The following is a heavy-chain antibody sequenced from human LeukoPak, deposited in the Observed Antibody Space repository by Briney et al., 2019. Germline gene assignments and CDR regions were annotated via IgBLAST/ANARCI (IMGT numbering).Heavy chain of an antibody. CDR2: IYYSGST. J-gene: IGHJ4*02. Sequence: SETLSLTCTVSGGSISSSSYYWGWIRQPPGKGLEWIGSIYYSGSTYYNPSLKSRVTISVDTSKNQFSLKLSSVTTADTAVYYCARREGYYDLDYWGQGTLVTVSS. V-gene: IGHV4-39*01. D-gene: IGHD3-22*01. CDR3: ARREGYYDLDY. CDR1: GGSISSSSYY.